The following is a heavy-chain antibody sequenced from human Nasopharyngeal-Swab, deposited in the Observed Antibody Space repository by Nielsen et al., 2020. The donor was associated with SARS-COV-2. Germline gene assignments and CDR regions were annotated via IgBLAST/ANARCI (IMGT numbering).Heavy chain of an antibody. CDR3: AKDPLLGFSFGRTEV. D-gene: IGHD2/OR15-2a*01. V-gene: IGHV3-30*18. Sequence: GESLKISCAPSGFTFSATGMHWVRQAPGKGLEWVSVISNDGSKKYYVDSVKGRFTISRDNSKNTVYLQMNSLRAEDTAVYYCAKDPLLGFSFGRTEVWGQGTTVTVSS. CDR2: ISNDGSKK. CDR1: GFTFSATG. J-gene: IGHJ6*02.